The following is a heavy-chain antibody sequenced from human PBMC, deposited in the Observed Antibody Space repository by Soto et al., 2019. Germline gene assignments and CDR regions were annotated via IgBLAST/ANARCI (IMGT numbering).Heavy chain of an antibody. Sequence: QVQLVQSGAEVKEPGSSVKVSCKASGGTFSSYAISWVRQAPGQGLEWMGGIIPIFGTANYAQKFQGRVTITADESTSTAYMELSSLRSEDTAVYYCARGGKCSSTSCYRYFDLWGRGTLVTVSS. CDR3: ARGGKCSSTSCYRYFDL. D-gene: IGHD2-2*02. CDR1: GGTFSSYA. CDR2: IIPIFGTA. V-gene: IGHV1-69*01. J-gene: IGHJ2*01.